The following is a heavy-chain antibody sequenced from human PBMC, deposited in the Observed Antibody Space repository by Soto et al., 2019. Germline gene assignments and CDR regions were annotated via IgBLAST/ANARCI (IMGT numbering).Heavy chain of an antibody. Sequence: GGSLRLSCAASGFTFSDYYMSWVRQAPGKGLEWVANIKQDGSEKWYVDSVKGRFTISRDNAKKSLYLQMNSLRVEDTAVYFCARGDYHDSSGPFSDAFDIWGQGTMVTVSS. CDR2: IKQDGSEK. CDR1: GFTFSDYY. J-gene: IGHJ3*02. V-gene: IGHV3-7*04. CDR3: ARGDYHDSSGPFSDAFDI. D-gene: IGHD3-22*01.